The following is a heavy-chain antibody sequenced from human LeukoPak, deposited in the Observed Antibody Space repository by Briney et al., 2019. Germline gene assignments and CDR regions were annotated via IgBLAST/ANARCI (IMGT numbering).Heavy chain of an antibody. Sequence: ASVKVSCKAPGGTFSSYAISWVRQAPGQGLEWMGGIIPIFGTANYAQKFQGRVTITTDESTSTAYMELSSLRSEDTAVYYCARVRLEGTIAGGMDVWGKGTTVTVSS. D-gene: IGHD1-26*01. V-gene: IGHV1-69*05. CDR3: ARVRLEGTIAGGMDV. CDR1: GGTFSSYA. CDR2: IIPIFGTA. J-gene: IGHJ6*03.